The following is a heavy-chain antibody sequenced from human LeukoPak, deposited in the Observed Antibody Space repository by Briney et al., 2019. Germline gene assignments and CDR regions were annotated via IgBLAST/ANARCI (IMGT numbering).Heavy chain of an antibody. J-gene: IGHJ3*02. Sequence: SXSXDSAAWNWIRQSPSRGLEWLGRTYYRSKWYKDYAVYVKSQIKINPEKTKNEFYLQQNCVNTGVTALYYXAXGWXXDIWGQGTXVTVSS. V-gene: IGHV6-1*01. CDR3: AXGWXXDI. CDR1: SXSXDSAA. D-gene: IGHD2-15*01. CDR2: TYYRSKWYK.